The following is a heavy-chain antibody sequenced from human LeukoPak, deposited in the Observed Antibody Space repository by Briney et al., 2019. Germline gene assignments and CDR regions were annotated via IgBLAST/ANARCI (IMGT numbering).Heavy chain of an antibody. Sequence: SETLSLTCAVSGGSFSGYYWSWIRQPPGKGLEWIGEINHSGSTNYHPSLKSRVTISVDTSKNQFSLKLSSVTAADTAVYYCARARAAVNRHGDFQHWGQGTLVTVSS. V-gene: IGHV4-34*01. CDR3: ARARAAVNRHGDFQH. D-gene: IGHD6-13*01. CDR2: INHSGST. CDR1: GGSFSGYY. J-gene: IGHJ1*01.